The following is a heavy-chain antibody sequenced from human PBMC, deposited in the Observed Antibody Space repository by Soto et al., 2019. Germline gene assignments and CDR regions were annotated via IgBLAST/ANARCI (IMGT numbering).Heavy chain of an antibody. CDR3: YAVYDYIWGSYPTPKLTWFDP. CDR1: GYTFTSYG. V-gene: IGHV1-18*01. Sequence: ASVKVSCKASGYTFTSYGIGWGRQAPGQGLEWMGWISAYNGNTNYAQKLQGRVTMTTDTSTSTAYMELRSLRSDDTAVYYCYAVYDYIWGSYPTPKLTWFDPWGQGTLVTVSS. CDR2: ISAYNGNT. D-gene: IGHD3-16*02. J-gene: IGHJ5*02.